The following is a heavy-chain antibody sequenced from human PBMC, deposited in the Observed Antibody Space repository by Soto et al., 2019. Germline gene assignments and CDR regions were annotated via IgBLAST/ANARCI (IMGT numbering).Heavy chain of an antibody. CDR1: GFTFSSYG. CDR2: IWYDGSNK. CDR3: ARDLRGYCSSTSCHQTPFY. Sequence: QVQLVESGGGVVQPGRSLRLSCAASGFTFSSYGMHWVRQAPGKGLEWVAVIWYDGSNKYYADPVKGRFTNSRDNSKNTLDLQMNNPRAEGTAVYYCARDLRGYCSSTSCHQTPFYWGQGTLGTGSS. J-gene: IGHJ4*02. V-gene: IGHV3-33*01. D-gene: IGHD2-2*01.